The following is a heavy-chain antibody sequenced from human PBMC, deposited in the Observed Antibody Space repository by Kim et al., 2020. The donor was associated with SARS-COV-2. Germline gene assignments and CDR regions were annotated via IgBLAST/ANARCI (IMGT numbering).Heavy chain of an antibody. V-gene: IGHV3-15*01. D-gene: IGHD4-17*01. J-gene: IGHJ4*02. Sequence: GGSLRLSCAASGFTFSNAWMSWVRQAPGKGLEWVGRIKSKTDGGTTDYAAPVKGRFTISRDDSKNTLYLQMNSLKTEDTAVYYCTTDRGYGDLTFDYWGQGTLVTVSS. CDR1: GFTFSNAW. CDR2: IKSKTDGGTT. CDR3: TTDRGYGDLTFDY.